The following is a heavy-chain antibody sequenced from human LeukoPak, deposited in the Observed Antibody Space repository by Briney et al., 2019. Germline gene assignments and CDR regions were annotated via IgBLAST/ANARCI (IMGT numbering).Heavy chain of an antibody. CDR3: ARGQLLWFGEYWFGP. V-gene: IGHV3-30*02. Sequence: GGSLRLSCAASEFTFSSYGMHWVRQAPGKGLEWVAFIRSDGSSKYYTDSVKGRFTISRDNPKNTLYLQMNSLRAEDTAVYYCARGQLLWFGEYWFGPWGQGTLVTVSS. J-gene: IGHJ5*02. D-gene: IGHD3-10*01. CDR2: IRSDGSSK. CDR1: EFTFSSYG.